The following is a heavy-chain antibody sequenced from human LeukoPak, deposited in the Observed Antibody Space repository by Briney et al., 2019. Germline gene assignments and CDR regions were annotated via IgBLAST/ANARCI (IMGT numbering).Heavy chain of an antibody. CDR1: GYTFTELA. CDR3: ATEYVRGVIRDAFDI. V-gene: IGHV1-24*01. CDR2: FDPEDGET. D-gene: IGHD3-10*01. J-gene: IGHJ3*02. Sequence: GASVKVSCKVSGYTFTELAMHWVRQAPGKGLEWMGGFDPEDGETIYAQKFQGRVTMTEDTSTDTAYMELSSLRSEDTAVYYCATEYVRGVIRDAFDIWGQGTMVTVSS.